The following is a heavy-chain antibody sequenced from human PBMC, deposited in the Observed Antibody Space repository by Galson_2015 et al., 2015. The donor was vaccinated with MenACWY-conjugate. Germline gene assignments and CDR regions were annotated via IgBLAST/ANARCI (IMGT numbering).Heavy chain of an antibody. CDR3: ARAGSENCRTTNCLSLGAKFSYYYYMDV. Sequence: SLRLSCAASGFTVNTNYMTWVRQAPGKGLEWVSIIYCGGSTYYPDSVRGRFTISRDNSKNTLYLQMDSLRADDTAVYYCARAGSENCRTTNCLSLGAKFSYYYYMDVWGKGATVTVSS. D-gene: IGHD2-2*01. CDR1: GFTVNTNY. V-gene: IGHV3-53*01. J-gene: IGHJ6*03. CDR2: IYCGGST.